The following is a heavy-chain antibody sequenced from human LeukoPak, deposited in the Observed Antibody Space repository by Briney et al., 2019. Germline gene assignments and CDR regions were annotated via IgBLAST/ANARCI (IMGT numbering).Heavy chain of an antibody. D-gene: IGHD6-13*01. Sequence: PSGTLSLTCAVSGGSISSSNWWSWVRQPPGKGLEWIGEIFHSGSTNYNPSLKSRVTISVDKSKNQFSLNLNSVTAADTAVYYCARAEPRGSVWYPYWGQGTLVTVSS. V-gene: IGHV4-4*02. CDR2: IFHSGST. CDR3: ARAEPRGSVWYPY. CDR1: GGSISSSNW. J-gene: IGHJ4*02.